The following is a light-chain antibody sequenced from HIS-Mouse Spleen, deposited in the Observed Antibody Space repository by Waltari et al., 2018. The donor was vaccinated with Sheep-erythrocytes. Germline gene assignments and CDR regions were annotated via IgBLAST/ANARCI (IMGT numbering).Light chain of an antibody. CDR1: QSVLYSSNNKNY. CDR3: QQYYSTLT. CDR2: WAS. Sequence: DIVMTQSPDSLAVSLGERATINCKSSQSVLYSSNNKNYLAWYQQKPGKPPKLLIYWASTRGSGVPDRFSGSGSGTDFTLTISSLQAEDVAVYYCQQYYSTLTFGGGTKVEIK. J-gene: IGKJ4*01. V-gene: IGKV4-1*01.